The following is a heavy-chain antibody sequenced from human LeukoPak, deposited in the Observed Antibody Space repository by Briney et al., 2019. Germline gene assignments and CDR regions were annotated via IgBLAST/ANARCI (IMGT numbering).Heavy chain of an antibody. CDR2: INPNSGGT. CDR1: GYTFTGYY. V-gene: IGHV1-2*02. Sequence: ASVKVSCKASGYTFTGYYMHWVRQAPGQGLEWMGWINPNSGGTNYAQKFQGRVTMTRDTSIGTAYMELSRLRSDDTAVYYCARVRYYYDSSGYPDYWGQGTLVTVSS. J-gene: IGHJ4*02. D-gene: IGHD3-22*01. CDR3: ARVRYYYDSSGYPDY.